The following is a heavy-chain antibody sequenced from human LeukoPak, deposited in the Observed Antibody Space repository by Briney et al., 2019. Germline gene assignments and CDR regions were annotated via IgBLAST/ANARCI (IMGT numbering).Heavy chain of an antibody. CDR3: ARDVTGYYDSSGYPLQYYFDY. D-gene: IGHD3-22*01. V-gene: IGHV4-59*01. CDR2: IYYSGST. CDR1: GGSISSYY. J-gene: IGHJ4*02. Sequence: PSETLSLTCTVSGGSISSYYWSWIRQPPGKGLDWIGYIYYSGSTNYNPSLKSRVTISVDTSKNQFSLKLSSVTAADTAVYYRARDVTGYYDSSGYPLQYYFDYWGQGTLVTVSS.